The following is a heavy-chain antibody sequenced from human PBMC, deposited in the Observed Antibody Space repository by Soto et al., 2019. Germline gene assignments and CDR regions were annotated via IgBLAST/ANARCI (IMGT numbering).Heavy chain of an antibody. Sequence: SETLSLTCTVSGGSVNSYYWTWIRQPPGRGLEWIGHVYYGGSTNYNPSLQSRVTISLDTSKNQFSLRLTSMTAADAAVYYCAGEGALATFGVVWGQGTRVTVSS. CDR1: GGSVNSYY. V-gene: IGHV4-59*02. CDR2: VYYGGST. D-gene: IGHD3-3*01. CDR3: AGEGALATFGVV. J-gene: IGHJ4*02.